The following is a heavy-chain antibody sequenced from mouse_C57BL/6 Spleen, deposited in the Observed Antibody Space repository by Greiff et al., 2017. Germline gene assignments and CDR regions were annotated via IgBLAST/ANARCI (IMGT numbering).Heavy chain of an antibody. CDR2: INPNYGTT. CDR1: GYSFTDYN. V-gene: IGHV1-39*01. D-gene: IGHD3-2*02. Sequence: VQLKQSGPELVKPGASVKISCKASGYSFTDYNMNWVKQSNGKSLEWIGVINPNYGTTSYNQKFKGKATLTVDQSSSTAYMQLNSLTSEDSAVYYCARSRDSSGYVWFAYWGQGTLVTVSA. CDR3: ARSRDSSGYVWFAY. J-gene: IGHJ3*01.